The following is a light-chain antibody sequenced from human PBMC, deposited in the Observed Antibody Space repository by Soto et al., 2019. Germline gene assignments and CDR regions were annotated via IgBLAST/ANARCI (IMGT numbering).Light chain of an antibody. J-gene: IGKJ4*01. Sequence: AIQMTQSPSSFSASTGDRVTITCRASQGISSYLAWYQQKPGKAPKLLIYAASTLQSGVPSRFSGRGSGTEFTLTISCLQSEDFATYYCQQYYSYPLTFGGGTKVEIK. CDR2: AAS. CDR1: QGISSY. CDR3: QQYYSYPLT. V-gene: IGKV1-8*01.